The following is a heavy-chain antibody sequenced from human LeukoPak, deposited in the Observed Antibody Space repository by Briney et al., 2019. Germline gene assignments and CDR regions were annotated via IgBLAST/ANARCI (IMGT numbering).Heavy chain of an antibody. CDR2: ISYSGST. CDR1: GGSITSYY. Sequence: SETLSLTCTVSGGSITSYYWSWIRQPPGKGLEWIGYISYSGSTNYNPSLKSRVTISMDTSKNQFSLKLSSVTAADTAVYYCARKLGGTYYYDSSGFDYWGQGTLVTVSS. V-gene: IGHV4-59*08. J-gene: IGHJ4*02. D-gene: IGHD3-22*01. CDR3: ARKLGGTYYYDSSGFDY.